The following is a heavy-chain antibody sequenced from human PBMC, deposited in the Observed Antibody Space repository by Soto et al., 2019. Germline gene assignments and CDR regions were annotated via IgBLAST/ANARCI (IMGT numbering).Heavy chain of an antibody. Sequence: GESLKISCKGSGYSFTSYWISWVRQMPGKGLEWMGRIDPSDSYTNYSPSFQGHVTISADKSISTAYLHWSSLKASDTAMYYCARRSSSSSGGNYYYGMDVWGQGTTVTVSS. CDR2: IDPSDSYT. CDR3: ARRSSSSSGGNYYYGMDV. J-gene: IGHJ6*02. D-gene: IGHD6-6*01. CDR1: GYSFTSYW. V-gene: IGHV5-10-1*01.